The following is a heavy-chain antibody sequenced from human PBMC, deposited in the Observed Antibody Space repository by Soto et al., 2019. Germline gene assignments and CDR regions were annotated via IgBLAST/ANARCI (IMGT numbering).Heavy chain of an antibody. Sequence: GESLKISCKGSGYGFTTYWIGWVRQLPGQGLEWMGVMFPGDSDTRYSPSFQGQVTMSADPSTNTAYLEWSSLKAADSAMYYCARVPDSSLGTMDVWGKGTTVTVSS. CDR3: ARVPDSSLGTMDV. V-gene: IGHV5-51*01. D-gene: IGHD6-19*01. J-gene: IGHJ6*04. CDR1: GYGFTTYW. CDR2: MFPGDSDT.